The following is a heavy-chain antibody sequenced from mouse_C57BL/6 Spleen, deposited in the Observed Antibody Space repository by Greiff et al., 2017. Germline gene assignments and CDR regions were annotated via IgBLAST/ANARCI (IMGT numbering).Heavy chain of an antibody. J-gene: IGHJ1*03. Sequence: EVQVVESGGGLVQPGGSLSLSCAASGFTFTDYYMSWVRQPPGKALEWLGFIRNKANGYTTEYSASVKGRFTISRDNSQSILYLQMNALGAEDSATYYCARYGVHYYGSSPYWYFDVWGTGTTVTVSS. D-gene: IGHD1-1*01. CDR1: GFTFTDYY. V-gene: IGHV7-3*01. CDR2: IRNKANGYTT. CDR3: ARYGVHYYGSSPYWYFDV.